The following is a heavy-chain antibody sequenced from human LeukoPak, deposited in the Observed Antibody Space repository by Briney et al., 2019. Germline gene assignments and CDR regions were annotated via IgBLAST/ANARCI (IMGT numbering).Heavy chain of an antibody. V-gene: IGHV1-2*06. J-gene: IGHJ4*02. Sequence: ASVKVSCKASGYTFTGYYMHWVRQAPGQGLEWMGRINPNSGGTNYAQKFQGRVTMTRDTSISTAYMELSRLRPDDTAVYYCARNAVYSSSWYHPLDYWGQGTLVTVSS. CDR3: ARNAVYSSSWYHPLDY. CDR1: GYTFTGYY. CDR2: INPNSGGT. D-gene: IGHD6-13*01.